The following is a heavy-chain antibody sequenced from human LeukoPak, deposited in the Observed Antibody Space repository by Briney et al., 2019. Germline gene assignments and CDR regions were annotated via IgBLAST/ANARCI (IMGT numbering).Heavy chain of an antibody. CDR2: INPSGGST. D-gene: IGHD6-19*01. Sequence: ASVKVSCKASGYTFTSYYMHWVRQAPGQGLEWMGIINPSGGSTIYAQKFQGRVTMTRDMSTSTVYMQLSSLRSEDTAVYYCARGGHGTSVAVAGTGDYWGQGTLVTVSS. V-gene: IGHV1-46*01. J-gene: IGHJ4*02. CDR1: GYTFTSYY. CDR3: ARGGHGTSVAVAGTGDY.